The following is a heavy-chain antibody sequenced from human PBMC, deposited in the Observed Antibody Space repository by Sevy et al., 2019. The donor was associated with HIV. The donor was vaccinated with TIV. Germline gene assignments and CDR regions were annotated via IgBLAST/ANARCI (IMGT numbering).Heavy chain of an antibody. CDR2: IYTSGST. J-gene: IGHJ5*02. D-gene: IGHD3-9*01. Sequence: SETLSLTCTVSGGSISSYYWSWIRQPAGKGLEWIGRIYTSGSTNYNPSLKSRVTMSVDTSKNQFSLKLSSVTAADTAVYYCAREGPLRHFDWLPPFNWFDPWGQGTLVTVSS. CDR3: AREGPLRHFDWLPPFNWFDP. CDR1: GGSISSYY. V-gene: IGHV4-4*07.